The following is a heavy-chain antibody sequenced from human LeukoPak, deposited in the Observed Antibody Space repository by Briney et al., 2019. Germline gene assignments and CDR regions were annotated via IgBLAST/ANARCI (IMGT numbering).Heavy chain of an antibody. CDR3: ARGVPGDSYGYYFDY. Sequence: SETLSLTCTVPGCTISGHYWSWIRQPPGKGLDWNGYIYSSGSTNYNPSLKSRVTISVDTSKNQFSLKLTSVTAADTAVYYCARGVPGDSYGYYFDYWGQGTLVTVSS. V-gene: IGHV4-59*11. J-gene: IGHJ4*02. D-gene: IGHD5-18*01. CDR1: GCTISGHY. CDR2: IYSSGST.